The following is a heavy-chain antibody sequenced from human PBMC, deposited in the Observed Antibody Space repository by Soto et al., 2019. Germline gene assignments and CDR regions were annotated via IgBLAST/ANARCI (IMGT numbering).Heavy chain of an antibody. CDR1: GGSISSYY. Sequence: PSETLSLTCTVSGGSISSYYWSWIRQPPGKGLEWIGYIYYSGSTNYNPSLKSRVTISVDTSKNQFSLKLSSVTAADTAVYYCASGREATDFHYWGQATLVTVSS. D-gene: IGHD1-1*01. V-gene: IGHV4-59*01. CDR2: IYYSGST. J-gene: IGHJ4*02. CDR3: ASGREATDFHY.